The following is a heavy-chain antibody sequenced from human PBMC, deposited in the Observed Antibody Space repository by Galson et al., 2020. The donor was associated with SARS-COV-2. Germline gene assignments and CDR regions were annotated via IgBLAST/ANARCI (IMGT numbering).Heavy chain of an antibody. CDR2: IIPIFGTA. Sequence: SVKVSCKASGGTFSSYAISWVRQAPGQGLEWMGGIIPIFGTANYAQKFQGRVTITADESTSTAYMELSSLRSEDTAVYYCARSLSPMRDIVVVRAAIGSVHFQHWGQGTLVTVSS. J-gene: IGHJ1*01. CDR1: GGTFSSYA. V-gene: IGHV1-69*13. CDR3: ARSLSPMRDIVVVRAAIGSVHFQH. D-gene: IGHD2-2*02.